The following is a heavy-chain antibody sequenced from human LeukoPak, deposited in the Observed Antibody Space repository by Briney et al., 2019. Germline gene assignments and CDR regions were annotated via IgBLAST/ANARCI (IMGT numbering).Heavy chain of an antibody. Sequence: PGRSLRLSCAASGFTFDDYAMTWVRQAPGKGLEWVSAISGSGDSTNYADSVKGRFTISRDNSKSTLYLQMKSLRVEDTAVYYCAKDLGGLVWNFDLWGRGTLVTVSS. CDR3: AKDLGGLVWNFDL. J-gene: IGHJ2*01. CDR2: ISGSGDST. CDR1: GFTFDDYA. V-gene: IGHV3-23*01. D-gene: IGHD3-16*01.